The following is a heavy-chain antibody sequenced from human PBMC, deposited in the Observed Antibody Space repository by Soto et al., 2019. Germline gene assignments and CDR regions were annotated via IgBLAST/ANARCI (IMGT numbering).Heavy chain of an antibody. J-gene: IGHJ4*02. Sequence: QVQLVESGGGVVQPGRSLRLSCAASGFTFSSYAMRWVRQAPGKGLEWVAVISYDGSNKYYADSVKGRFTISRDNSKNTLYLQMNSLRAEDTAVYYCARDFSSGWFEDYYFDYWGQGTLVTVSS. CDR1: GFTFSSYA. V-gene: IGHV3-30-3*01. D-gene: IGHD6-19*01. CDR3: ARDFSSGWFEDYYFDY. CDR2: ISYDGSNK.